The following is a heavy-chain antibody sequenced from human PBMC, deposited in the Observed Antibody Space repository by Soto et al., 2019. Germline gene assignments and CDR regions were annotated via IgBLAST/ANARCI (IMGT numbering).Heavy chain of an antibody. Sequence: QVQLQESGPGLVKPSETLSLTCTVAGGSLTDHYWNWFRQSPGRGLQWIGYVYYSGATSYNPSLTRRVTMTVDTYKNQFSLKLRSVTAADTAVYFCARGNDWKSSTFDIWGQGTMVSVSS. D-gene: IGHD2-21*01. CDR3: ARGNDWKSSTFDI. CDR2: VYYSGAT. J-gene: IGHJ3*02. V-gene: IGHV4-59*11. CDR1: GGSLTDHY.